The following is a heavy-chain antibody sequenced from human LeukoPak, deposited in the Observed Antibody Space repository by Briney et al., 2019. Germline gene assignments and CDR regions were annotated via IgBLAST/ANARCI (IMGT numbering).Heavy chain of an antibody. CDR1: GYTFTSYG. D-gene: IGHD3-9*01. J-gene: IGHJ4*02. CDR3: ARDYDILTGYRTEPSDY. Sequence: ASVKVSCKASGYTFTSYGISWVRQAPGQGLEWMGWISAYNGNTNYAQKLQGRVTMTTDTSTSTAYMELRSLRSDDTAVYYCARDYDILTGYRTEPSDYWGQGTLVTVSS. V-gene: IGHV1-18*04. CDR2: ISAYNGNT.